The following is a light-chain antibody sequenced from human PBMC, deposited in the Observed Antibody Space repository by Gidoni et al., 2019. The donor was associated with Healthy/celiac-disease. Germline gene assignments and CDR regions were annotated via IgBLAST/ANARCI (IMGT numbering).Light chain of an antibody. J-gene: IGLJ2*01. CDR3: QAWDSSNVV. Sequence: SYELTQPPSVSVSPGQTARIPCSGDRLGDKYACWHQQQPGQSPVLVIYQDNKRPSGIPERFSGSNSGNTATLTISGTQALDEADYYCQAWDSSNVVFGGGTKLTVL. V-gene: IGLV3-1*01. CDR1: RLGDKY. CDR2: QDN.